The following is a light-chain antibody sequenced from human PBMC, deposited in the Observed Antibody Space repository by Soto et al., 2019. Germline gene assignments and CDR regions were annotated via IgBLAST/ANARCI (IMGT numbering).Light chain of an antibody. CDR3: ISYTGKSASYV. V-gene: IGLV2-14*01. Sequence: QSALAQPASVSGSPGQSITISCTGTSSDVGGYNYVAWYQQHPGKAPKLIIYEVTNRPPGVSYRFSASKSGNTASLTTSGLQSEDEADYYCISYTGKSASYVFGTGTKVTVL. J-gene: IGLJ1*01. CDR1: SSDVGGYNY. CDR2: EVT.